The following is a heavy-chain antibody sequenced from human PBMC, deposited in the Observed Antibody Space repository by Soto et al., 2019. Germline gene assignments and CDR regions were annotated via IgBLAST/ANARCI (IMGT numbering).Heavy chain of an antibody. CDR2: IYYSGST. J-gene: IGHJ4*02. Sequence: PSETLSLTCTVSGGSISSSSYYWGWIRQPPGKGLEWIGTIYYSGSTYYNPSLKSRVTISVDTSKNQFSLKLSSVTAADTAVYYCAREGLGGYYYLPAEWGQGTLVTVSS. CDR3: AREGLGGYYYLPAE. CDR1: GGSISSSSYY. V-gene: IGHV4-39*07. D-gene: IGHD3-22*01.